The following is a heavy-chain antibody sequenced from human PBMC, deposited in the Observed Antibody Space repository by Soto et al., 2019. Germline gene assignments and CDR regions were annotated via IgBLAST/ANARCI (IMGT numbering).Heavy chain of an antibody. Sequence: QVQLVESGGGVVQPGRSLRLSCVASGFTFSNYGMHWVRQAPGKGLAWVAVISYDGGNKYYGGSVKGRFTISRDNPKDTLSLQMNSLRAEDTAVYYCAKQLGYCSSSSYRDYYYGMDVWGQGTTVTVSS. CDR3: AKQLGYCSSSSYRDYYYGMDV. V-gene: IGHV3-30*18. CDR2: ISYDGGNK. D-gene: IGHD2-2*01. CDR1: GFTFSNYG. J-gene: IGHJ6*02.